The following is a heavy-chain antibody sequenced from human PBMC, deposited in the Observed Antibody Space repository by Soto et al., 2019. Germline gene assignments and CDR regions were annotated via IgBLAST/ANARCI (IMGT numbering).Heavy chain of an antibody. D-gene: IGHD3-10*01. CDR3: ARGGSLWFGELSYNWFDP. CDR1: GYTFTSYG. V-gene: IGHV1-18*01. Sequence: QVQLVQSGAEVKKPGASVKVSCKASGYTFTSYGISWVRQAPGQGLEWMGWISAYNGNTNYAQQLQGRVTMTTDTSTSTAYMGLRSLRSDATAVYYWARGGSLWFGELSYNWFDPWGQGTLVTVSS. J-gene: IGHJ5*02. CDR2: ISAYNGNT.